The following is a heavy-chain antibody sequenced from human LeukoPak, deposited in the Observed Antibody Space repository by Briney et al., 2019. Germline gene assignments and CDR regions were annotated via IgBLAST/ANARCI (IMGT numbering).Heavy chain of an antibody. D-gene: IGHD6-19*01. J-gene: IGHJ4*02. CDR1: RYTFTGYY. V-gene: IGHV1-2*02. CDR2: INPNSGDT. Sequence: ASVKVSCKAFRYTFTGYYMHWVRQAPGQGLEWMGWINPNSGDTNYAQKFQGRVTMTRDTSISTAYMELSRLGSDDTAVYYCARGVPPSYSSAWYVNYWGQGALVTVSS. CDR3: ARGVPPSYSSAWYVNY.